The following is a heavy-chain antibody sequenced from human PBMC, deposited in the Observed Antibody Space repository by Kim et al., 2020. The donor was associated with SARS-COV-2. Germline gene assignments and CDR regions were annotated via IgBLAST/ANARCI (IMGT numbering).Heavy chain of an antibody. CDR3: ARHWAFDV. CDR2: DSDT. J-gene: IGHJ3*01. V-gene: IGHV5-51*01. Sequence: DSDTRYSPSFAGQVTNSADKSITTAYLQWSSLKASDTAMYYCARHWAFDVWGQGTMVTVSS.